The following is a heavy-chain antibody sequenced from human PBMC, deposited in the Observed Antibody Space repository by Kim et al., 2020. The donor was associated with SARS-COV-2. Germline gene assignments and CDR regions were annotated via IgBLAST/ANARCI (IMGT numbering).Heavy chain of an antibody. Sequence: GESLKISCKGSGYSFTSYWIAWVRQMPGTGLECMGIIYPGDSDTRYSPSFQGQVTISADKSIITAYLQWSSLKASDTAMYYCARHRGGSSSDAFDIWGQGTMVTVSS. V-gene: IGHV5-51*01. D-gene: IGHD6-6*01. CDR3: ARHRGGSSSDAFDI. CDR1: GYSFTSYW. CDR2: IYPGDSDT. J-gene: IGHJ3*02.